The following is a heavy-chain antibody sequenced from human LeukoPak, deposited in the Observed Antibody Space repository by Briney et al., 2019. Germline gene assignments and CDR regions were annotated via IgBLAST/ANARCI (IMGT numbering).Heavy chain of an antibody. J-gene: IGHJ5*02. CDR3: ARDVPHNWFDT. V-gene: IGHV4-34*01. CDR1: GGSFSGYY. Sequence: SETLSLTCAVYGGSFSGYYWSWIRQPPGKGLEWIGEINHSGSTNYNPSLKSRVTISLDTSKNQFSLKLSSVTAADTAVYYCARDVPHNWFDTWGQGTLVTASS. CDR2: INHSGST.